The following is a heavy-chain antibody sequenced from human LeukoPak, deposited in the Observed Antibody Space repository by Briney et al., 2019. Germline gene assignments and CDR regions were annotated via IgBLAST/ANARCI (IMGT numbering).Heavy chain of an antibody. CDR2: ISYDGSNR. CDR1: GFTFSSYA. V-gene: IGHV3-30-3*01. J-gene: IGHJ4*02. Sequence: GGSLRLSCAASGFTFSSYAMHWVRQAPGKGLERVAVISYDGSNRYYADSVKGRFTISRDNSKNTLYLQMNSLRAEDMAVYYCARDSEWLVDYWGQGTLVTVSS. D-gene: IGHD6-19*01. CDR3: ARDSEWLVDY.